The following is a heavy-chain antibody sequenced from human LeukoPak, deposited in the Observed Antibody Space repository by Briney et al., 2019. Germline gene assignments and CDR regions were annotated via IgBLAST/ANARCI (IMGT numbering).Heavy chain of an antibody. CDR3: AKDGAPRIAVAGSPDY. V-gene: IGHV3-33*06. J-gene: IGHJ4*02. D-gene: IGHD6-19*01. CDR2: IWYDGSNK. Sequence: PGRSLRLSCAASGFTFSSYGMHWVRRAPGKGLEWVAVIWYDGSNKYYADSVKGRFTISRDNSKNTLYLQMNSLRAEDTAVYYCAKDGAPRIAVAGSPDYWGQGTLVTVSS. CDR1: GFTFSSYG.